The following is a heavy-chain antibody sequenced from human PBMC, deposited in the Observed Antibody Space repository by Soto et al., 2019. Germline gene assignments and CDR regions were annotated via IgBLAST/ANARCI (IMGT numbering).Heavy chain of an antibody. Sequence: SVKVSCKASGGTFSSYAISWVRQAPGQGLEWMGGIIPIFGTANYAQKFQGRVTITADKSTSTAYMELSSLRSEDTAVYYCASGSGSHEHYYYYGMDVWGQGTTVTVSS. V-gene: IGHV1-69*06. CDR2: IIPIFGTA. CDR3: ASGSGSHEHYYYYGMDV. CDR1: GGTFSSYA. D-gene: IGHD1-26*01. J-gene: IGHJ6*02.